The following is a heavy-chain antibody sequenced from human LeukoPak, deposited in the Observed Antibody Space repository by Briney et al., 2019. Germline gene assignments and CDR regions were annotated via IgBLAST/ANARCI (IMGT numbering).Heavy chain of an antibody. J-gene: IGHJ6*03. D-gene: IGHD5-24*01. V-gene: IGHV1-8*03. CDR2: MNPNSGNT. CDR3: ARTHGYYYYYYMDV. Sequence: ASVKVSCKASGYTFTGYDINWVRQATGQGLEWMGWMNPNSGNTGYAQKFQGRVTITRNTSISTAYMELSSLRSEDTAVYYCARTHGYYYYYYMDVWGKGTTVTVSS. CDR1: GYTFTGYD.